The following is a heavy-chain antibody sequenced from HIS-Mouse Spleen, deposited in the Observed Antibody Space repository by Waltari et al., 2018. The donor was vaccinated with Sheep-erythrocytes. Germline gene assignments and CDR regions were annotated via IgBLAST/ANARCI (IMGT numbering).Heavy chain of an antibody. Sequence: EWVAVISYDGSNKYYADSVKGRFTISRDNSKNTLYLQMNSLRAEDTAVYYCAKYGVLRFLEGIWGYYYYGMDVWGQGTTVTVSS. D-gene: IGHD3-3*01. CDR2: ISYDGSNK. V-gene: IGHV3-30*18. J-gene: IGHJ6*02. CDR3: AKYGVLRFLEGIWGYYYYGMDV.